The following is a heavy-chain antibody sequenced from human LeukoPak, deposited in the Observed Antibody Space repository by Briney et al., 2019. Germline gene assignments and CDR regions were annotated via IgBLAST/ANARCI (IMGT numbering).Heavy chain of an antibody. J-gene: IGHJ4*02. CDR2: INTDGSST. D-gene: IGHD5-18*01. CDR1: GFTFSSHW. V-gene: IGHV3-74*01. Sequence: GGSLRLSCAASGFTFSSHWMHWVRQAPGKGLVWVSRINTDGSSTSYADSVKGRFTISRDNSKNTLYLQMNSLRAEDTAVYYCAKALDTAMVTCDYWGQGTLVTVSS. CDR3: AKALDTAMVTCDY.